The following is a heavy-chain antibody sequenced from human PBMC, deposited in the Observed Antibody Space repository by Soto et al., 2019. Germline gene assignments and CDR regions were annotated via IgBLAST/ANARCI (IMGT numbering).Heavy chain of an antibody. CDR2: IIPLFGTP. CDR1: EGTFSYYA. V-gene: IGHV1-69*01. J-gene: IGHJ6*02. D-gene: IGHD3-16*01. Sequence: QVQMVQSGAEVKKPGSSVKVSCKASEGTFSYYAISWVRQAPGQGLEWMGGIIPLFGTPNYAQEFQGRVTIIADPSTSTAYMDLSSLRSEDTAVYYCARGPSYDYINRAGYSYATDVWGQGTRVTVSS. CDR3: ARGPSYDYINRAGYSYATDV.